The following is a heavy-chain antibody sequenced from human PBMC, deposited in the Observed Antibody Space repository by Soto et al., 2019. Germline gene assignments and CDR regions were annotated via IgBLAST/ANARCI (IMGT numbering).Heavy chain of an antibody. CDR2: IYSGGST. CDR1: GFTVSSNY. V-gene: IGHV3-66*01. J-gene: IGHJ3*02. Sequence: GRSLRLSCAASGFTVSSNYMSWVRQAPGKGLEWVSVIYSGGSTYYADSVKGRFTISRDNSKNTLYLQMNSLRAEDTAVYYCARGFASITIFGVVNDAFDIWGQGTMVTVSS. D-gene: IGHD3-3*01. CDR3: ARGFASITIFGVVNDAFDI.